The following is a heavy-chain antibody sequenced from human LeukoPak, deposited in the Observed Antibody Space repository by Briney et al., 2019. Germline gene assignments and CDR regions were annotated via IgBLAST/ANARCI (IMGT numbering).Heavy chain of an antibody. CDR2: IYYSGST. CDR1: GGSISSSSRY. Sequence: PSETLSLTCSVSGGSISSSSRYWGWIRQPPGKGLEWIGSIYYSGSTYYNPSLKSRVTISVDTSKNQFSLKLSSVTAADTAVYYCARAGGIAAAGTRWVWGGYYYYMDVWGKGTTVTVSS. CDR3: ARAGGIAAAGTRWVWGGYYYYMDV. V-gene: IGHV4-39*07. D-gene: IGHD6-13*01. J-gene: IGHJ6*03.